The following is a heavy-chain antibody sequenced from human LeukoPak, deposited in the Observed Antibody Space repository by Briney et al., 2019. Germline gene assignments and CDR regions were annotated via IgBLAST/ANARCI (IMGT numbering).Heavy chain of an antibody. J-gene: IGHJ6*03. CDR2: INPNSGGT. CDR3: ARRAAGGTPGNYYYYMDV. CDR1: GYTFTGYY. V-gene: IGHV1-2*02. Sequence: ASVQVSCNASGYTFTGYYMHWVRQAPGQGLEWMGWINPNSGGTNYAQKFQGRVTMTRDTSISTAYMELSRLRSDDTAVYYCARRAAGGTPGNYYYYMDVWGKGTTVTVSS. D-gene: IGHD1-1*01.